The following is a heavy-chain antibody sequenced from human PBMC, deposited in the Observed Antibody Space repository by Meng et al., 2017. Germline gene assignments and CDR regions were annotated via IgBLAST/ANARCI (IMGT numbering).Heavy chain of an antibody. Sequence: QGLLVESGAEVEKPGSLVKVLCKASGGTFSRYGISWVRQAPGQGLEWMGGIIPIFGTANYAQKFQGRVTITADEATSTAYLELSSLRSEDTAVYYCARGGGYSGGDYWGQGTLVTVSS. CDR2: IIPIFGTA. CDR3: ARGGGYSGGDY. J-gene: IGHJ4*02. CDR1: GGTFSRYG. D-gene: IGHD1-26*01. V-gene: IGHV1-69*01.